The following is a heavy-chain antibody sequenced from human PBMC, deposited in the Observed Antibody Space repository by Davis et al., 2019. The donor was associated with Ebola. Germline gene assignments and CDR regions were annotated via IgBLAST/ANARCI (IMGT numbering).Heavy chain of an antibody. Sequence: PSETLSLTCTVSGGSISSHYWGWIRQPPGKGLEWIGSIYYSGSTNYNPSLKSRVTISVDTSKNQFSLKLSSVTAADTAMYYCAERGGSVWGQGTLVTVSS. V-gene: IGHV4-59*11. CDR1: GGSISSHY. CDR2: IYYSGST. CDR3: AERGGSV. D-gene: IGHD3-16*01. J-gene: IGHJ4*02.